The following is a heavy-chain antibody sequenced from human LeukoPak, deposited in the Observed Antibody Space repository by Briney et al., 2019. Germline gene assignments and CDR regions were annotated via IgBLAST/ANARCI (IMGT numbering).Heavy chain of an antibody. CDR1: GFTFSSYG. Sequence: GGSLRLSCAASGFTFSSYGMHWVRQAPGKGLEWVAVISYDGSNKYYAASVKGRFTISRDNSKNTLYLQMNSLRAEDTAVYYCAKDPKLFYYYYGMDVWGQGTTVTVSS. J-gene: IGHJ6*02. CDR3: AKDPKLFYYYYGMDV. D-gene: IGHD2/OR15-2a*01. V-gene: IGHV3-30*18. CDR2: ISYDGSNK.